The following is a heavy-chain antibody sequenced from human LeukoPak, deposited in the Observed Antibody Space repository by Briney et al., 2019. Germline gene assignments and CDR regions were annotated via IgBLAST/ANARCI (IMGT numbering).Heavy chain of an antibody. J-gene: IGHJ3*02. CDR2: ISYDGSNK. D-gene: IGHD1-26*01. V-gene: IGHV3-30*04. CDR3: ARSAARIVGATHDAFDI. Sequence: PGRSLRLSCAASGFTFSSYAMHWVRQAPGKGLEWVAVISYDGSNKYYADSVKGRFTISRDNSKNTLYLQMNSLRAEDTAVYYCARSAARIVGATHDAFDIWGQGTMVTVSS. CDR1: GFTFSSYA.